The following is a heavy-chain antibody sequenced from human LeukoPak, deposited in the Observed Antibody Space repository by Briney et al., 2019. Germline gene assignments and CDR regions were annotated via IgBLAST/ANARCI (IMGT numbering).Heavy chain of an antibody. J-gene: IGHJ4*02. CDR2: IYTSGST. D-gene: IGHD3-9*01. Sequence: SETLSLTCTVSGDSISSGDYYWSWIRQPAGKGLEWIGRIYTSGSTNYNPSLKSRVTISVDTSKNQFSLKLSSVTAADAAVYYCARDNYDILTGYLPLGDWGQGTLVTVSS. CDR3: ARDNYDILTGYLPLGD. V-gene: IGHV4-61*02. CDR1: GDSISSGDYY.